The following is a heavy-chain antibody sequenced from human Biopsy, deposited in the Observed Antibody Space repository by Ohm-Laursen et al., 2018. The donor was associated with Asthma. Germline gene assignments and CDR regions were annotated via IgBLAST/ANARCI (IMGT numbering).Heavy chain of an antibody. D-gene: IGHD3-3*01. CDR2: ISYGGKT. J-gene: IGHJ6*02. CDR1: GGSMTPTSHY. Sequence: SETLSLTCAVSGGSMTPTSHYWDWIRQAPGKGLEWIGYISYGGKTSYNPSHKNRVTISTNTSKNQFSLRLTSVTAADTAVYICARRITIFGVVQKDHGMDAWGQGTTVIVSS. V-gene: IGHV4-39*01. CDR3: ARRITIFGVVQKDHGMDA.